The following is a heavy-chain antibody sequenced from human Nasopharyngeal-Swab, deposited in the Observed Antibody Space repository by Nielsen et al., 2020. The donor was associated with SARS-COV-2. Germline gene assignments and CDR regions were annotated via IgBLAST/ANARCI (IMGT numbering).Heavy chain of an antibody. CDR2: IYPADSDT. CDR1: GFTFTTYW. CDR3: AGSGSGYGGAFHV. V-gene: IGHV5-51*01. Sequence: GGSLRLSCKGSGFTFTTYWIGWVRQMPGKGLEWMGVIYPADSDTRYNPSFQGHVTFSADRSISTAYLQWSSLKASDTAMYFCAGSGSGYGGAFHVWGQGTMVTVSS. D-gene: IGHD5-12*01. J-gene: IGHJ3*01.